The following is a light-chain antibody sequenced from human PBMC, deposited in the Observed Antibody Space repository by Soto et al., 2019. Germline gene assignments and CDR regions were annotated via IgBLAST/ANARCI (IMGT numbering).Light chain of an antibody. Sequence: QSALTQPASVSGSPGQSITISCTGTSSDVGGYNYVSWYQHHPGKAPKLMIYDVTDRPSGISFRFSGSKSGNTASLTISRLQAEDEADYYCSSYTSGNTVLFGAGTKLTVL. CDR3: SSYTSGNTVL. V-gene: IGLV2-14*03. CDR2: DVT. J-gene: IGLJ2*01. CDR1: SSDVGGYNY.